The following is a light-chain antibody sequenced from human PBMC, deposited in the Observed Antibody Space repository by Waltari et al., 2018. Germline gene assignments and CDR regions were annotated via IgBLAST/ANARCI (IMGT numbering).Light chain of an antibody. J-gene: IGKJ4*01. V-gene: IGKV3-20*01. CDR1: QSVTSIA. CDR2: GTS. CDR3: QQYDGEVVT. Sequence: EIVLTQSPGTLYLSPGERATLSCRASQSVTSIALTWYQQKLGQAPRRLIFGTSSRATVIPDRFSGCGSVTDFTLPISSLEPEDFAVYYCQQYDGEVVTFGGGTKVEI.